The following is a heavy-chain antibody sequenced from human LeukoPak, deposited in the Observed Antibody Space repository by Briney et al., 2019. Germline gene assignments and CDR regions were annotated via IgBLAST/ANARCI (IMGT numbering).Heavy chain of an antibody. CDR2: INHSGST. J-gene: IGHJ3*02. Sequence: SETLSLTCAVYGGSFSGYYWSWIRQPPGKGLEWIGEINHSGSTNYNPSLKSRVTISVDTSKNQFSLKLSSVTAADTAVYYCARGGRLHLAFDIWGQGTMVTVSS. V-gene: IGHV4-34*01. CDR1: GGSFSGYY. CDR3: ARGGRLHLAFDI. D-gene: IGHD6-25*01.